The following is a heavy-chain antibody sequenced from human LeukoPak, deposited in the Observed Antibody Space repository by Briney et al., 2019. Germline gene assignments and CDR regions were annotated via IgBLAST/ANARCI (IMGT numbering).Heavy chain of an antibody. J-gene: IGHJ4*02. CDR1: GYTFTSYG. CDR2: TSAYNGNT. D-gene: IGHD6-19*01. CDR3: ASAAYSSGWYDFDY. Sequence: ASVKVSCKASGYTFTSYGISWVRQAPGQGLEWMGWTSAYNGNTNYAQKLQGRVTMTTDTSTSTAYMELRSLRSDDTAVYYCASAAYSSGWYDFDYWGQGTLVTVSS. V-gene: IGHV1-18*01.